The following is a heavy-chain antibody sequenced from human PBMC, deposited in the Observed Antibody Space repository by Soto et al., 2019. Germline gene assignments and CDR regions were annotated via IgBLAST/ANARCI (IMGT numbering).Heavy chain of an antibody. CDR1: GFTFSSYA. D-gene: IGHD6-19*01. CDR3: ANDQGKQWRGFGTYAFDI. Sequence: EVQLLESGGGLVQPGGALGLSCAASGFTFSSYAMSWVRQAPGKRLEWVSAISGSGGSTYYADSVKGRFTISRDNSKNTLYLRMNSLRAEDTAVYYCANDQGKQWRGFGTYAFDIWGQGTMVTVSS. J-gene: IGHJ3*02. V-gene: IGHV3-23*01. CDR2: ISGSGGST.